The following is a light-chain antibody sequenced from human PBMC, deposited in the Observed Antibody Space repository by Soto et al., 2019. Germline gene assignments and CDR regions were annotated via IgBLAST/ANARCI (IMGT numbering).Light chain of an antibody. CDR1: TGAVTSGHY. CDR3: LLSYSGARV. CDR2: DTS. Sequence: QAVVTQEPSLTVSPGGKVTLTCGSSTGAVTSGHYPYWFQQKPGQAPRTLIYDTSNKHSWTPARFSGSLLVGKSALTLSGAQPEDEAEYHCLLSYSGARVFGTGTKLTVL. V-gene: IGLV7-46*01. J-gene: IGLJ1*01.